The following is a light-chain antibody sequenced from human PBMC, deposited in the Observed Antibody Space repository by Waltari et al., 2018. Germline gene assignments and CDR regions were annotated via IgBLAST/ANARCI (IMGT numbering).Light chain of an antibody. CDR1: ALPRKY. V-gene: IGLV3-10*01. Sequence: SYQLTQPPSVSVFPGQTARITCSGDALPRKYSYWYQQKSGQAPVLVIYVDNKRPSGIPEGFSGSISGTVATLTISGAQLEDEADYYCYSTDSSGNERVFGGGTKLTVL. CDR3: YSTDSSGNERV. CDR2: VDN. J-gene: IGLJ3*02.